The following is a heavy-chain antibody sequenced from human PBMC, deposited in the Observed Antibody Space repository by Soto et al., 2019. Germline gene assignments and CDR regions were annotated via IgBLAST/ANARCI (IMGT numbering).Heavy chain of an antibody. CDR3: ARAITIFGLVILDYGMDV. Sequence: ASVKVSCKASGYTFTSYYMHWVRQAPGQGLEWMGIINPSGGSTSYAQKFQGRVTMTRDTSTSTVYMELSSLRSEDTAVYYCARAITIFGLVILDYGMDVWGQGTTVTVSS. D-gene: IGHD3-3*01. V-gene: IGHV1-46*01. J-gene: IGHJ6*02. CDR2: INPSGGST. CDR1: GYTFTSYY.